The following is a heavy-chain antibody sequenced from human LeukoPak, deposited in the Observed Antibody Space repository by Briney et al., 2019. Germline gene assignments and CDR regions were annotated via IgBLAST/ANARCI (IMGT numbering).Heavy chain of an antibody. CDR3: AREVDYVFDF. CDR2: IISDGSSA. D-gene: IGHD4-17*01. Sequence: PGGSLRLSCAASRFTFSSFWMHWVRQAPGKGLVWVSRIISDGSSAGYADSVKGRFTISRDNAKNTLYLQMSSLRAEDTAVYYCAREVDYVFDFRGQGTLVTVSS. J-gene: IGHJ4*02. CDR1: RFTFSSFW. V-gene: IGHV3-74*01.